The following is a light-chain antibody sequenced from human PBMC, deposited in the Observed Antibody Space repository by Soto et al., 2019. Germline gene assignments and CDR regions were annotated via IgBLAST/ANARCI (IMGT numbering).Light chain of an antibody. CDR3: TSYAGNSNYV. CDR2: EVD. Sequence: QSVLTQPPSASGSPGQSVTISCTGTSSDVGGFNYVSWYQQHPGRVPKLIIYEVDKRPSGVPDRFSGSKSGNTASLTVSGLQADDEADYYCTSYAGNSNYVFGTGTKVTVL. CDR1: SSDVGGFNY. V-gene: IGLV2-8*01. J-gene: IGLJ1*01.